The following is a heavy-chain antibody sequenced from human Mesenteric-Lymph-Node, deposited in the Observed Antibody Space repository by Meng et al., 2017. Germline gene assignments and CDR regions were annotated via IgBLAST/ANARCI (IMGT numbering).Heavy chain of an antibody. CDR1: GFTFSNAW. D-gene: IGHD3-10*01. CDR2: INHSGST. CDR3: ARNGYYGSGSYTPIFDY. J-gene: IGHJ4*02. Sequence: ESLKISCAASGFTFSNAWMSWIRQPPGKGLEWIGEINHSGSTNYNPSLKSRVTISVDTSKNQFSLKLSSVTAADTAVYYCARNGYYGSGSYTPIFDYWGQGTLVTVSS. V-gene: IGHV4-34*01.